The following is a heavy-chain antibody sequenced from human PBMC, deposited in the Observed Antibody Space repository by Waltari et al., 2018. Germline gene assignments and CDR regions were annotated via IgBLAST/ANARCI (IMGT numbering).Heavy chain of an antibody. CDR2: ICVSGGST. CDR1: GFTFSNNV. CDR3: AKGGGGLDMIFDY. J-gene: IGHJ4*02. V-gene: IGHV3-23*01. D-gene: IGHD2-2*03. Sequence: EVQLLESGGGLVQPGGSLRLSCAASGFTFSNNVMSWVRLAPGKGRGLFLAICVSGGSTYYADSVKGRFTISRDNSKNTLYLQMNSLRAEDTAVYYCAKGGGGLDMIFDYWGQGTLVTVSS.